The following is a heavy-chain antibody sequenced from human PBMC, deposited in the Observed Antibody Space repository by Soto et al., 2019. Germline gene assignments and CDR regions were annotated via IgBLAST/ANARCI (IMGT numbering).Heavy chain of an antibody. CDR1: GYTFTSYA. J-gene: IGHJ1*01. V-gene: IGHV1-3*01. CDR2: INAGNGNT. Sequence: GASVKVSCKASGYTFTSYAMHWVRQAPGQRLEWMGWINAGNGNTKYSQKFQGRVTITRDTSASTAYMELSSLRSEDTAVYYCARWELHGRYFQHWGQGTLVTVSS. D-gene: IGHD1-26*01. CDR3: ARWELHGRYFQH.